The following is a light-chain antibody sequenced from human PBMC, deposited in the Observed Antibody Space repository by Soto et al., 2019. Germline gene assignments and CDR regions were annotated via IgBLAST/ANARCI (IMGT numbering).Light chain of an antibody. Sequence: QSALTQPASVSGSPEQSITISCTGTSNDVGRYNLVSWCQQHPGKAPKVMIYEATKRPSGVSNRFSGSKSGNTASLTISGLQAEDEADYYCCAYAGSGTVVFGGGTKLTVL. CDR3: CAYAGSGTVV. CDR1: SNDVGRYNL. CDR2: EAT. J-gene: IGLJ3*02. V-gene: IGLV2-23*01.